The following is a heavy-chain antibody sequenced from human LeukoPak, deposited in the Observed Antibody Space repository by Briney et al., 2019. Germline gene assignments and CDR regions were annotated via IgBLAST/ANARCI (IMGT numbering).Heavy chain of an antibody. D-gene: IGHD1-26*01. CDR1: GFTFSYYS. J-gene: IGHJ4*02. Sequence: GGSLRLSCAASGFTFSYYSMNWVRQAPGKGLEWVPYISDSSDTMYYADSVKGRFTISRDNAKNSLYLQMNSLRAEDTAVYYCARDLIVGTTIRYYFDYWGQGTLVTVSS. CDR3: ARDLIVGTTIRYYFDY. V-gene: IGHV3-48*01. CDR2: ISDSSDTM.